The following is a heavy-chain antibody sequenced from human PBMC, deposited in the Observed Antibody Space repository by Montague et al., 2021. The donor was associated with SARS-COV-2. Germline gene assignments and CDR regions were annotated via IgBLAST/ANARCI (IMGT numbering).Heavy chain of an antibody. V-gene: IGHV2-70*11. J-gene: IGHJ4*02. Sequence: PALVKPTQTLTPTCTFSGFSLSTSGMCVSWIRQPPGKALEGLARIDWGDDKYYSTSLKTRITISKDTSKNQVVLTMTNMDPVDTATYYCAREYSSGVYFDYWGQGTLVTVSS. D-gene: IGHD6-19*01. CDR3: AREYSSGVYFDY. CDR2: IDWGDDK. CDR1: GFSLSTSGMC.